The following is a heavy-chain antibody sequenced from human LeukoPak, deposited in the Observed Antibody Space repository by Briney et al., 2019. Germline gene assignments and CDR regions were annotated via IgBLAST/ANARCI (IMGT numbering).Heavy chain of an antibody. V-gene: IGHV4-34*01. Sequence: SETLSLTCAVYGGSFSGYYWSWIRQPPGKGLEWTGEINHSGSPNYNPSLKSRVTISIDTSKNQFSLKLSPVTAADTAVYYCARDLSDYYGSGSYRPIDAFDIWGQGTMVTVSS. CDR1: GGSFSGYY. D-gene: IGHD3-10*01. CDR2: INHSGSP. CDR3: ARDLSDYYGSGSYRPIDAFDI. J-gene: IGHJ3*02.